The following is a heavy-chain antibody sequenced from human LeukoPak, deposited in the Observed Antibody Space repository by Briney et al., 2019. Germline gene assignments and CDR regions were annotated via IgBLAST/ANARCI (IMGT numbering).Heavy chain of an antibody. CDR3: ARSRRDSAWYIDDY. D-gene: IGHD6-13*01. V-gene: IGHV3-21*01. J-gene: IGHJ4*02. Sequence: GGSLRLSCAASGFTFSSFNMNWVRKAPAKGLEWVASIDTTSTYIFYADSVRGRFTISRDHARSSLSLQMHSLTADDTAVYYCARSRRDSAWYIDDYWGQGTQVTVSS. CDR1: GFTFSSFN. CDR2: IDTTSTYI.